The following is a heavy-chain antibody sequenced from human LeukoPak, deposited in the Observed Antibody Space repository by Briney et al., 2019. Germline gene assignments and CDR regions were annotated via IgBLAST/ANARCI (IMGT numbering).Heavy chain of an antibody. D-gene: IGHD6-13*01. J-gene: IGHJ4*02. Sequence: PGGSLRLSCAASGFTFSGSAMHWVRQASGKGLEWDGRIRSKANSYATAYAASVKGRFTISRDDSKNTAYLQMNSLKTEDTAVYYCTTHAGIAAAGTVYWGPGTLVTVSS. V-gene: IGHV3-73*01. CDR1: GFTFSGSA. CDR2: IRSKANSYAT. CDR3: TTHAGIAAAGTVY.